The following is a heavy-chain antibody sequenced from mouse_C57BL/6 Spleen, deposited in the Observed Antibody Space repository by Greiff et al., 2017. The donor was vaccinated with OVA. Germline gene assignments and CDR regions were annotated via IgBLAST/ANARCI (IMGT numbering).Heavy chain of an antibody. Sequence: EVQLQQSGPDLVKPGASVKISCTASGYSFTDYNMNWVKQSTGKSLEWIGVINPNYGTTSYNQKFKGKATLTVDHSSSTAYMQLNSLTSEDSAVEYGASEDDYGSDGYFDVWGTGTTGTVSS. D-gene: IGHD1-1*01. V-gene: IGHV1-39*01. CDR2: INPNYGTT. CDR3: ASEDDYGSDGYFDV. J-gene: IGHJ1*03. CDR1: GYSFTDYN.